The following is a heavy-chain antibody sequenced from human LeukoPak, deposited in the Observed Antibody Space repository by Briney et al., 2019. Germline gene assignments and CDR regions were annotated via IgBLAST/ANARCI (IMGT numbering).Heavy chain of an antibody. Sequence: AETLSLTCTVSGGSINSSSHYWGWIRQPPGKGLEWIGSIYYSGSTYYNPSLKSRVTISVDTSKNQFSLKLNSVTAADTAVYYCVRQKITTSDYWGQGTLVTVPS. D-gene: IGHD3-16*01. J-gene: IGHJ4*02. V-gene: IGHV4-39*01. CDR3: VRQKITTSDY. CDR1: GGSINSSSHY. CDR2: IYYSGST.